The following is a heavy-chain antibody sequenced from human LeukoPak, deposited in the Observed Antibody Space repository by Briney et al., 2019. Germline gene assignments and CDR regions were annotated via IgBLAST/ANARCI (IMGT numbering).Heavy chain of an antibody. D-gene: IGHD6-13*01. CDR3: AKGADSSSWYYFDY. CDR1: GFSFTAHA. J-gene: IGHJ4*02. V-gene: IGHV3-23*01. CDR2: ISGSGGST. Sequence: GGSLRLSCVASGFSFTAHAMGWVRQAPGKGLEWVSAISGSGGSTYYADSVKGRFTISRDNSKNTLYLQMNSLRAEDTAVYYCAKGADSSSWYYFDYWGQGTLVTVSS.